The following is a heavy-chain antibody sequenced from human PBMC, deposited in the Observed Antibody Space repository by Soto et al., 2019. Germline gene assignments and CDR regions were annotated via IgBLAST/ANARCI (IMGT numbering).Heavy chain of an antibody. V-gene: IGHV4-59*03. CDR3: GTPPPGGPYRGCFDY. CDR1: GGSISTYY. CDR2: VYHSGTT. Sequence: SETLSLTCTVSGGSISTYYWTWIRQPPGKGPEWIGYVYHSGTTNYNPSLESRVTMSLDTSKNQFSLKLSAVTTADTAVYYCGTPPPGGPYRGCFDYGTRGTLVTVS. J-gene: IGHJ4*02. D-gene: IGHD3-10*01.